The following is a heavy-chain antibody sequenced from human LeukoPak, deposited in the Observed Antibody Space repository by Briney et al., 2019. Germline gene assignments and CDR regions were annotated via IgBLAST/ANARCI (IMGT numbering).Heavy chain of an antibody. CDR1: GFTFNYYW. D-gene: IGHD3-10*01. J-gene: IGHJ4*02. CDR3: ARSGWFGELGFDY. V-gene: IGHV3-21*01. CDR2: ISSSSSYI. Sequence: GGSLRLSCVASGFTFNYYWMSWVRQAPGKGLEWVSSISSSSSYIYHADSVKGRFTFSRDNAKNSLYLQMNSLRAEDTAVYYCARSGWFGELGFDYWGQGTLVTVSS.